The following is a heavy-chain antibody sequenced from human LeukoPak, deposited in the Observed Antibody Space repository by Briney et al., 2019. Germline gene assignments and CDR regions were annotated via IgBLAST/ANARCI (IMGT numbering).Heavy chain of an antibody. D-gene: IGHD5-18*01. V-gene: IGHV3-48*04. CDR1: GFTFSGSA. CDR3: AREHSYGQDDFDY. J-gene: IGHJ4*02. CDR2: ISSSSSTI. Sequence: GGSLRLSCAASGFTFSGSAMHWVRQASGKGLEWVSYISSSSSTIYYADSVKGRFTISRDNAKNSLYLQMNSLRAEDTAVYYCAREHSYGQDDFDYWGQGTLVTVSS.